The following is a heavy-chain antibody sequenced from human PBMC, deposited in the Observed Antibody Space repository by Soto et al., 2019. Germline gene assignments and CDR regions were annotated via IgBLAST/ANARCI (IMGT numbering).Heavy chain of an antibody. V-gene: IGHV4-34*01. D-gene: IGHD3-9*01. J-gene: IGHJ6*02. CDR2: INHSGST. Sequence: NPSETLSLTCAVYGGSFSGYYWSWIRQPPGKGLEWIGEINHSGSTNYNPSLKSRVTISVDTSKNQFSLKLSSVTAADTAVYYCARGATGRGDILTGYTYYYVMDVWGQGTTVTVSS. CDR3: ARGATGRGDILTGYTYYYVMDV. CDR1: GGSFSGYY.